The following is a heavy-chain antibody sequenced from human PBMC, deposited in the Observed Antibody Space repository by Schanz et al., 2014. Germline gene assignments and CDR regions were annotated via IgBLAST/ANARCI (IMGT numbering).Heavy chain of an antibody. CDR2: ISPSSSYI. Sequence: EVQLVESGGGLVKPGGSLRLSCAASGFTFSSYSMNWVRQAPGRGLEWVSSISPSSSYIYYADSVKGRFTISRDNAKNSLYLQMNSLRAEDTAVYYCARDLNRCGGDCDSGWGQGTLVTVSS. J-gene: IGHJ4*02. CDR3: ARDLNRCGGDCDSG. D-gene: IGHD2-21*02. CDR1: GFTFSSYS. V-gene: IGHV3-21*02.